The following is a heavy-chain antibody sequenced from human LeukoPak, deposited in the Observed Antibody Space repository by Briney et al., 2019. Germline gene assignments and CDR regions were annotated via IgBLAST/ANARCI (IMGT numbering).Heavy chain of an antibody. CDR1: GGSFSGYY. CDR3: ARETGVYGSGNYYYYYYYMDV. V-gene: IGHV4-34*01. J-gene: IGHJ6*03. D-gene: IGHD3-10*01. Sequence: SETLSLTCAVYGGSFSGYYWSWIRQPPGKGLEWIGEINHSGSTNYNPSLKSRVTISVDTSKNQFSLKLSSVTAADTAVYYCARETGVYGSGNYYYYYYYMDVWGKGTTVTVSS. CDR2: INHSGST.